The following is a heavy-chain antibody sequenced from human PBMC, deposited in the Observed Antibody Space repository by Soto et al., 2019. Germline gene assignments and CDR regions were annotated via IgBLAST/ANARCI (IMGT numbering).Heavy chain of an antibody. CDR2: IYYSGNT. J-gene: IGHJ4*02. CDR3: AREGGESSDGLYYFDS. Sequence: SETLSLTCTVFGGSTSSDIYWRWIRQPPGKGLEWIGHIYYSGNTDYNPSLKSRLAISIDTSKNQFSLKLSSVTAADTAVYFCAREGGESSDGLYYFDSWGQGSLVTVS. V-gene: IGHV4-30-4*01. D-gene: IGHD3-16*01. CDR1: GGSTSSDIY.